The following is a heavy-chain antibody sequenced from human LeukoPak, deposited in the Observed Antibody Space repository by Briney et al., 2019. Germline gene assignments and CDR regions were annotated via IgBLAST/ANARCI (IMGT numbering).Heavy chain of an antibody. CDR1: GFTFSSYA. D-gene: IGHD2-15*01. CDR2: ISYDGSNK. CDR3: ASGGGSCHA. V-gene: IGHV3-30-3*01. Sequence: SGGSLRLSCAASGFTFSSYAMHWVRQAPDKGLEWVAVISYDGSNKYYADSVKGRFTISRDNSKNTLYLQMNSLRAEDTAVYYCASGGGSCHAWGQGTLVTVSS. J-gene: IGHJ5*02.